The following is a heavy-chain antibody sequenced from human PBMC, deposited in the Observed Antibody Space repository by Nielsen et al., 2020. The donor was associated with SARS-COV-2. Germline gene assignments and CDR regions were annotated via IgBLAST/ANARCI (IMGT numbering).Heavy chain of an antibody. CDR2: VSSDGTKT. V-gene: IGHV3-74*01. CDR3: VRVRDDGFYYDTGPFDI. J-gene: IGHJ4*02. Sequence: GESLKISCAGSGFSFSNYSMNWVRQVPGKGLAWVSRVSSDGTKTTYADSVKGRFTISKDNTRNTLYLQMNSLRAEDTAVYYCVRVRDDGFYYDTGPFDIWGQGSLVTVSS. D-gene: IGHD3-22*01. CDR1: GFSFSNYS.